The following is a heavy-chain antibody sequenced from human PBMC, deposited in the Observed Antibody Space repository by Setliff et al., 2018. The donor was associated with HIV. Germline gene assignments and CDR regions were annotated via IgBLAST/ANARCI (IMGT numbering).Heavy chain of an antibody. Sequence: GESLKISCAASGFTFSSYAMTWVRQAPGKGLEWVSVIYSGDSSTYYADSVKGRFTISRDNSNNTLYLQMNSLRAEDTALYYCAKWAGQLRWYYCDFWGQGTPVTVSS. CDR1: GFTFSSYA. J-gene: IGHJ4*02. CDR3: AKWAGQLRWYYCDF. D-gene: IGHD2-15*01. CDR2: IYSGDSST. V-gene: IGHV3-23*03.